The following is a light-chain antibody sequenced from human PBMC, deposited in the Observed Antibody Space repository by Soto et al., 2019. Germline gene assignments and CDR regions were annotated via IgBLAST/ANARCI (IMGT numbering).Light chain of an antibody. CDR2: DAS. V-gene: IGKV1-5*01. Sequence: DIQMTQSPSTLSASVGDRVTITCRASQSISSWLAWYQQKPGKAPKLLIYDASSLESGVPSRFSGSGSGTYFTLTISILPHDDFATYYCQHDNSYSRTFGQGTTVEIK. J-gene: IGKJ1*01. CDR3: QHDNSYSRT. CDR1: QSISSW.